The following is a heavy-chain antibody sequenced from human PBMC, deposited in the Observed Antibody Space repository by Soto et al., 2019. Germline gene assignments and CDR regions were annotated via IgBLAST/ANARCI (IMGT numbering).Heavy chain of an antibody. CDR3: ARDSYGDYYFDY. Sequence: QVQLVESGGGLVKPGGSLRLSCAASAFTFCDYFMTWIRQAPGKGLEWVSDISSSSSYTNYADSVKGRFTISRDNAKNSLYLQMNSLRAEDTAVYYCARDSYGDYYFDYWGQGTLVTVSS. V-gene: IGHV3-11*05. D-gene: IGHD4-17*01. CDR1: AFTFCDYF. CDR2: ISSSSSYT. J-gene: IGHJ4*02.